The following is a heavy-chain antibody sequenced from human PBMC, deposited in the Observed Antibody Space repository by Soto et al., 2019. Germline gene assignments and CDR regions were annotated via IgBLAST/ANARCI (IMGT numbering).Heavy chain of an antibody. D-gene: IGHD1-26*01. Sequence: RXLSFAASGFTCSSYGMHWVRQAPVNGLEWVAVIWYDGSNKYYADSVKGRFTISRDNSKNTLYLQMNSLRAEDTAVYYCARDPGRIVGALGGLDYWGQGTLVTVSS. CDR2: IWYDGSNK. J-gene: IGHJ4*02. CDR3: ARDPGRIVGALGGLDY. V-gene: IGHV3-33*01. CDR1: GFTCSSYG.